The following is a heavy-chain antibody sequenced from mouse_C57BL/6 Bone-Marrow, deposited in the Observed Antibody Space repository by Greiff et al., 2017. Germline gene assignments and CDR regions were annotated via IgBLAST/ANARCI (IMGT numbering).Heavy chain of an antibody. Sequence: QVQLKQPGAELVKPGASVKMSCKASGYTFTSYWITWVKQRPGQGLAWIGDIYPGSGSTNYNEKFKSKATLTVDTSSSTAYMQLSSLTSEDSAVYYCARGIYYDYGGFAYWGQGTLVTVSA. V-gene: IGHV1-55*01. CDR1: GYTFTSYW. CDR3: ARGIYYDYGGFAY. CDR2: IYPGSGST. D-gene: IGHD2-4*01. J-gene: IGHJ3*01.